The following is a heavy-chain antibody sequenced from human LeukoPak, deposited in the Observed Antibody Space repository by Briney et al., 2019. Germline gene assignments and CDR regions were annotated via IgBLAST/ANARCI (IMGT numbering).Heavy chain of an antibody. CDR2: IYYSGST. V-gene: IGHV4-39*01. CDR3: ATPAWGAEYFQH. Sequence: KPSETLSLTCTVSGGSISSSSYYWGWIRQPPGRGLEWIGSIYYSGSTYYKPSLKSRVTISVDTSKNQFSLKLSSVTAADTAVYHCATPAWGAEYFQHWCQSTLVSVSS. J-gene: IGHJ1*01. CDR1: GGSISSSSYY. D-gene: IGHD7-27*01.